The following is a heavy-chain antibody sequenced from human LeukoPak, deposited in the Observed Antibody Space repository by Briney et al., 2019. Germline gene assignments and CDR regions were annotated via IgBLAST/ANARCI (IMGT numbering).Heavy chain of an antibody. V-gene: IGHV3-23*01. CDR1: GFTFCSHG. CDR3: ARGVKYCTNGVCYTAFDY. D-gene: IGHD2-8*01. J-gene: IGHJ4*02. CDR2: ISGSGEST. Sequence: GGSLRTFCGASGFTFCSHGIGWVRPAPGKGLEWVSGISGSGESTYYADSVKGRFTISRDNSKNTLYLQMNSLRAEDTAVYYCARGVKYCTNGVCYTAFDYWGQGTLVTVSS.